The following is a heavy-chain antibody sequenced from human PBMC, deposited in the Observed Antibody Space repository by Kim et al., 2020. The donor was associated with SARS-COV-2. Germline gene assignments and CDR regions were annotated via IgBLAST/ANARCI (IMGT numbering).Heavy chain of an antibody. Sequence: SQTLSLTCAISGDSVSSNSAAWNWIRQSPSRGLEWLGRTYYRSKWYNDYAVSVKSRITINPDTSKNQFSLQLNSVTPEDTAVYYCARATTPPKYSSSSLPTWGQGTLVTVSS. CDR1: GDSVSSNSAA. D-gene: IGHD6-6*01. CDR2: TYYRSKWYN. CDR3: ARATTPPKYSSSSLPT. V-gene: IGHV6-1*01. J-gene: IGHJ4*02.